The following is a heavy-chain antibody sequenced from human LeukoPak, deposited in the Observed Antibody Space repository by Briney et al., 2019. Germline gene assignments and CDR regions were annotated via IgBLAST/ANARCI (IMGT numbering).Heavy chain of an antibody. Sequence: GGSLRLSCAASGFTSSSYSMNWVRQAPGKGLEWVSSISSSSSYIYYADSVKGRFTISRDNAKNSLYLQMNSLRAEDTAVYYCARGSYSSGWVYYYYYMDVWGKGTTVTVSS. V-gene: IGHV3-21*01. CDR2: ISSSSSYI. D-gene: IGHD6-19*01. CDR1: GFTSSSYS. CDR3: ARGSYSSGWVYYYYYMDV. J-gene: IGHJ6*03.